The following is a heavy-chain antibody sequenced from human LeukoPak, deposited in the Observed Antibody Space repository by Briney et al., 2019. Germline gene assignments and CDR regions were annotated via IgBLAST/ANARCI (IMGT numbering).Heavy chain of an antibody. V-gene: IGHV1-18*01. Sequence: ASVKVSCKASGYTFTSYGISWVRQAPGQGLEWMGWISAYNGNTNYAQKLQGRVTMTTDTSTSTAYMELRSLRSDDTAVYYCATADIVVVPAAQNYYYYGMDVWGQGTTVTVSS. CDR2: ISAYNGNT. J-gene: IGHJ6*02. CDR3: ATADIVVVPAAQNYYYYGMDV. D-gene: IGHD2-2*01. CDR1: GYTFTSYG.